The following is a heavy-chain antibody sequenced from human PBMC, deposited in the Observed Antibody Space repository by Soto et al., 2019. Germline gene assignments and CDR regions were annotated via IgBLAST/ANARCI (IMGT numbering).Heavy chain of an antibody. V-gene: IGHV3-23*01. CDR3: AKGPPTYYDFWSGTGAFDI. CDR2: ISGSGGST. J-gene: IGHJ3*02. Sequence: EVQLLESGGGLVQPGGSLRLSCAASGFTFSSYAMSWVRQAPGKGLEWVSAISGSGGSTYYADSVKGRFTISRDNSKNTLDLQMNSLRAEDTAVYYCAKGPPTYYDFWSGTGAFDIWGQGTMVTVSS. D-gene: IGHD3-3*01. CDR1: GFTFSSYA.